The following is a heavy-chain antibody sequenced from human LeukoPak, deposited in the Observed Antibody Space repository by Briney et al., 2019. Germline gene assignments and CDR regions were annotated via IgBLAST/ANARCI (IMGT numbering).Heavy chain of an antibody. CDR2: ISSGGDYI. CDR1: GFTFSSFE. Sequence: PGRSLRLSCAASGFTFSSFEMNWVRQAPGKGLEWVSYISSGGDYIFYADSVKGRFTISRDNAKNSLFLQMNSLIAEDTAVYFCARNMDIVSTIMVFDFWGQGTQVTVSS. J-gene: IGHJ4*02. CDR3: ARNMDIVSTIMVFDF. V-gene: IGHV3-21*05. D-gene: IGHD5/OR15-5a*01.